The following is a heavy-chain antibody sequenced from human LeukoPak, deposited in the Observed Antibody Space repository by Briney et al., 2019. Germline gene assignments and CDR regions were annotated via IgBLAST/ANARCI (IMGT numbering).Heavy chain of an antibody. D-gene: IGHD2-2*01. CDR2: ISYDGSNK. J-gene: IGHJ6*02. Sequence: GRSLRLSCAASGFTFSSYGMHWVRQAPGKGLEWVAVISYDGSNKYYADSVKGRFTISRDNSKNTLYLQMNSLRAEDTAVYYCARVAGYCSSTSCYALSGYYGMDVWGQGTTVTVSS. V-gene: IGHV3-30*03. CDR1: GFTFSSYG. CDR3: ARVAGYCSSTSCYALSGYYGMDV.